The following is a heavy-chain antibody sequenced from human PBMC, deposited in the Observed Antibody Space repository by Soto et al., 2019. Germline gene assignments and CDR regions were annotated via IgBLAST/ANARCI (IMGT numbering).Heavy chain of an antibody. J-gene: IGHJ3*02. Sequence: ASGKVSCKASGYTFTSYGISWVRQAPGQGIEWMGWISAYNGNTNYAQKLQGRVTMTTDTSTSTAYMELRSLRSDDTAVYYCATESPRMVRGVDLRGTSLCDAFDSWGQGTMVTVSS. V-gene: IGHV1-18*01. CDR1: GYTFTSYG. D-gene: IGHD3-10*01. CDR2: ISAYNGNT. CDR3: ATESPRMVRGVDLRGTSLCDAFDS.